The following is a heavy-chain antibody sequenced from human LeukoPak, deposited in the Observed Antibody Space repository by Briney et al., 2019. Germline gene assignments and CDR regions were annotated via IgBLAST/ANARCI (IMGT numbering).Heavy chain of an antibody. D-gene: IGHD3-22*01. CDR2: IYPGDSDT. Sequence: GESLKISCKGSGYSFTSYWIGWVRQMPGKGLEWMGIIYPGDSDTRYSPSFQGQVTFSADKSINTAYLQWSSLKASDTAVYYCARRASHYYDSSGYYAFDIWGQGTMVTVSS. CDR1: GYSFTSYW. J-gene: IGHJ3*02. V-gene: IGHV5-51*01. CDR3: ARRASHYYDSSGYYAFDI.